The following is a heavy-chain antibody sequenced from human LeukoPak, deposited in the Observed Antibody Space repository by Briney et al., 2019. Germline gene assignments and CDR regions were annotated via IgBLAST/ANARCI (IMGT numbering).Heavy chain of an antibody. Sequence: SQTLSLTCAISGDSVSSNSAAWNWIRQSPSRGLEWLGRTYYRSKWYNDYAVSVKSRITINPDASKYQFSLNLRSVTAADTGVYYCARLGYCGSSNCHVWGKGTLVTVSS. V-gene: IGHV6-1*01. CDR1: GDSVSSNSAA. J-gene: IGHJ4*02. D-gene: IGHD2-2*01. CDR2: TYYRSKWYN. CDR3: ARLGYCGSSNCHV.